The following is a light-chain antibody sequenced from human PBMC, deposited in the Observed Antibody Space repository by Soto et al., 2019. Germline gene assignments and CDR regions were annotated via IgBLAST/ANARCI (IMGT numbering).Light chain of an antibody. Sequence: DIQMTQSPSTLSPSVGDRVTITCRASQSVGTWLAWYQQKPGKAPELLISDASSLESGVPSRFSGSGSGTEFTLTISSLLPDDFATYYCHQNNTDSSWAFGQGTKVDIK. V-gene: IGKV1-5*01. CDR2: DAS. CDR1: QSVGTW. CDR3: HQNNTDSSWA. J-gene: IGKJ1*01.